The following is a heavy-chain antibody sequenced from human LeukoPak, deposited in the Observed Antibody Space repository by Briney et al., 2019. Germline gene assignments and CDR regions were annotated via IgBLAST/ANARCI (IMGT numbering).Heavy chain of an antibody. CDR3: ARRMLEARQSSAANWFDT. Sequence: SETLSLTCTVSGGSLSSYSWSWIRQPPGKGPEWIGRIYASGSTIYNPSLQSRISISVDTSNNHFSLHLTSVTAADTAVYYCARRMLEARQSSAANWFDTWGQGTLVTVSS. V-gene: IGHV4-4*07. D-gene: IGHD3-16*01. J-gene: IGHJ5*02. CDR2: IYASGST. CDR1: GGSLSSYS.